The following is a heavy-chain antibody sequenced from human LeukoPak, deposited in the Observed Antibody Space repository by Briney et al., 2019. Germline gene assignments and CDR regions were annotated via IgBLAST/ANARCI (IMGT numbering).Heavy chain of an antibody. V-gene: IGHV4-59*01. Sequence: PSETLSHTCTVSGGSIDSNSWTWIRQPPGKGLEWIGYIYYSGTTNYNPSLKSRVTMSVDMSKNQFSLKLSSVTAADTAVYYCARRSSSWKNWFDPWGQGTLVTVSS. D-gene: IGHD6-13*01. CDR2: IYYSGTT. J-gene: IGHJ5*02. CDR3: ARRSSSWKNWFDP. CDR1: GGSIDSNS.